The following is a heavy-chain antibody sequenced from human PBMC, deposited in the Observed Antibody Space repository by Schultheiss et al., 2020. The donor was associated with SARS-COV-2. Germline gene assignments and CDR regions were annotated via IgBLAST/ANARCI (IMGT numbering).Heavy chain of an antibody. CDR3: ARDPRPYSNYFNWFDP. V-gene: IGHV3-15*01. D-gene: IGHD4-11*01. CDR1: GFTFSRYA. CDR2: IKSKTDGGTT. Sequence: GGSLRLSCAASGFTFSRYAMHWVRQAPGKGLEWVGRIKSKTDGGTTDYAAPVKGRFTISRDNSKNTLYLQMNSLRAEDTAVYYCARDPRPYSNYFNWFDPWCQGTLVTVSS. J-gene: IGHJ5*02.